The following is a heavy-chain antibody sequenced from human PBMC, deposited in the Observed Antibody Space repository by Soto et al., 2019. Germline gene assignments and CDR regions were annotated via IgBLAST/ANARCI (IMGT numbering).Heavy chain of an antibody. Sequence: QMEQSGAEVRKPGSSVKVSCKPSGGSLTSYPMAWVRQAPGQGFEWMGGIIPIHGTTEYAQKFQGRVTITADESTNSATLELTGLTSEDTAVYYCAKGWGLVSWGQGTLVTVSS. V-gene: IGHV1-69*01. D-gene: IGHD3-16*01. CDR3: AKGWGLVS. CDR1: GGSLTSYP. CDR2: IIPIHGTT. J-gene: IGHJ4*02.